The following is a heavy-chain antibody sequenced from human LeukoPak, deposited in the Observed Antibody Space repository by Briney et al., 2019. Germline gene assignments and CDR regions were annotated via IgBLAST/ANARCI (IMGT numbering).Heavy chain of an antibody. CDR3: ARQGVAVAGTLWLDP. D-gene: IGHD6-19*01. CDR2: IYPDDSDT. CDR1: GYTFENHW. Sequence: GESLKISCRGSGYTFENHWIAWVRQLPGQGLKWMGIIYPDDSDTTYNPSFEGQVTISVDKSINTAYLQWNSLEASDTAIYYCARQGVAVAGTLWLDPWGQGTLVTVSS. V-gene: IGHV5-51*01. J-gene: IGHJ5*02.